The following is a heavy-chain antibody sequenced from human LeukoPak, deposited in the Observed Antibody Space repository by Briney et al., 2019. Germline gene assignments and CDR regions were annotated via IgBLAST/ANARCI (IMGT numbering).Heavy chain of an antibody. J-gene: IGHJ4*02. CDR3: AKSDYSSGWAPDF. CDR2: ITGSGYTT. V-gene: IGHV3-23*01. Sequence: GGSLRLSCAVSGFTFSSYGLSWVRQAPGEGLEWVSAITGSGYTTYYADSVKGRFTISRDNSKNTLYLQMNSLRAEDTAVYYCAKSDYSSGWAPDFGGQGSLVTGSS. D-gene: IGHD6-19*01. CDR1: GFTFSSYG.